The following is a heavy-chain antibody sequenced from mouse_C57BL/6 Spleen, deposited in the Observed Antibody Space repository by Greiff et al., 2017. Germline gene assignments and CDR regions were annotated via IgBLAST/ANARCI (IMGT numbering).Heavy chain of an antibody. V-gene: IGHV5-6*01. CDR3: ARLGLYYFDY. CDR2: ISSGGSYT. Sequence: EVKLVESGGDLVKPGGSLKLSCAASGFTFSSYGMSWVRQTPDKRLEWVATISSGGSYTYYPDSVKGRFTISRDNAKNTLYLQMSSLKSEDTAMYYCARLGLYYFDYWGQGTTLTVSS. CDR1: GFTFSSYG. D-gene: IGHD4-1*01. J-gene: IGHJ2*01.